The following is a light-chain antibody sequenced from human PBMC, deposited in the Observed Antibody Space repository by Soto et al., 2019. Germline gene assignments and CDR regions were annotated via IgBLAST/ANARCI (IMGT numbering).Light chain of an antibody. CDR1: QSLLHSNGYNY. CDR3: MQALQTPLT. V-gene: IGKV2-28*01. J-gene: IGKJ4*01. Sequence: DIVMTQSPLSLPVTPGEPASISCRSSQSLLHSNGYNYLDWYLQKPGQSPQLLIYLGSNRASGVPDRFSGSGSGTDFTLKISRVGAEDVGVYYCMQALQTPLTFGGGTKVEIQ. CDR2: LGS.